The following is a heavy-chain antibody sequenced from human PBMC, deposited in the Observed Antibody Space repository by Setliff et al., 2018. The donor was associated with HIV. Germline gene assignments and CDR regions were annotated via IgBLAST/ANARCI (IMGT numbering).Heavy chain of an antibody. J-gene: IGHJ4*02. V-gene: IGHV5-51*01. Sequence: GESLKISCKGSGYSFSNYWIGWVRQMPGKGLEWMGIIYPGDSDTRYSPSFQGQVNISADKSINTAYLQWTSLRAEDTAVYYCAQITVMGYWGQGTLVTVSS. CDR1: GYSFSNYW. D-gene: IGHD4-4*01. CDR3: AQITVMGY. CDR2: IYPGDSDT.